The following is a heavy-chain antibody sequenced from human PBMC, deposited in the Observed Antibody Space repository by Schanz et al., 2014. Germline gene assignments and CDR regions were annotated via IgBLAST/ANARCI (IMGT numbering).Heavy chain of an antibody. Sequence: EVQLVESGGGLIQPGGSLRLSCAVSGFTVNTNYMSWVRQAPGKGLEWISSMYINSGSTQYADSVKGRFTISRDNSDNTLYLQMNNLRAEDTAVYYCARGSGAFDSWGQGTLVTVAS. V-gene: IGHV3-53*01. J-gene: IGHJ4*02. CDR2: MYINSGST. CDR3: ARGSGAFDS. CDR1: GFTVNTNY. D-gene: IGHD3-3*01.